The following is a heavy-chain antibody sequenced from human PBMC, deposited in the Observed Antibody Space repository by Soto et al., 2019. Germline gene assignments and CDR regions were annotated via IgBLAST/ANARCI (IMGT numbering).Heavy chain of an antibody. J-gene: IGHJ6*02. CDR1: GGSVRSGSYY. CDR3: ARGIEGWYQGRYYYGMDV. Sequence: SETLSLTCTFSGGSVRSGSYYLSWIRQPPGKGLEWIGYIYYSGSTNYNPSLKSRVTISVDTSKNQFSLKLSSVTAADTAVYYCARGIEGWYQGRYYYGMDVWGQGTTVT. V-gene: IGHV4-61*01. D-gene: IGHD6-19*01. CDR2: IYYSGST.